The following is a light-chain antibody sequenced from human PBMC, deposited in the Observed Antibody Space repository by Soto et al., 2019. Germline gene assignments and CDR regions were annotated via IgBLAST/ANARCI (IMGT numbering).Light chain of an antibody. V-gene: IGKV3-11*01. J-gene: IGKJ4*01. CDR2: DAS. CDR1: QSVKTY. CDR3: QQYNSWPLT. Sequence: ETVLTQSPATLSLSPGERATLSCRASQSVKTYLAWYQQKPGQVPRLLIYDASNRATGIPARFSGSGSGTEFTLTISSLQSEDFAVYYCQQYNSWPLTFGGGTKVEIK.